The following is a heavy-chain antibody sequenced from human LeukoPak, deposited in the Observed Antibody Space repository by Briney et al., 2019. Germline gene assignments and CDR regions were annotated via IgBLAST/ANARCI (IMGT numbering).Heavy chain of an antibody. D-gene: IGHD3-9*01. V-gene: IGHV3-7*01. CDR1: GFTFSSYW. CDR2: IKQDGSEK. Sequence: GGSLRLSCAASGFTFSSYWMSWVRQAPGKGLEWVANIKQDGSEKYYVDSVKGRFTISRDNAKNSLYLQMNSLRAEDTAVYYCARAATYYDILTGYFGYYYYYMDVWGKGTTVTVSS. J-gene: IGHJ6*03. CDR3: ARAATYYDILTGYFGYYYYYMDV.